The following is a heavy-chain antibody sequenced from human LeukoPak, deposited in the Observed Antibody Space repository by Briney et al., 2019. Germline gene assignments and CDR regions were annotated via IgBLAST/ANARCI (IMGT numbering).Heavy chain of an antibody. CDR3: ARDHVYYYYMDV. CDR2: IYTSGST. V-gene: IGHV4-61*02. CDR1: GGSISSGSYY. Sequence: PSQTLSLTCTVSGGSISSGSYYWSWIRQPAGKGLEWIGRIYTSGSTYYNPSLKSRVTISVDTSKNQFSLKLSSVTAADTAVYYCARDHVYYYYMDVWGKGTTVTVSS. J-gene: IGHJ6*03.